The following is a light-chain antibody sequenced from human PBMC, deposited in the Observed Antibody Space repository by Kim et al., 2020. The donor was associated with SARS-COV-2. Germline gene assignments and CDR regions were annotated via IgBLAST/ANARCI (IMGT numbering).Light chain of an antibody. CDR3: QQSYAIPWT. CDR2: SAS. Sequence: DIQMTQSPSSLSASVGDTVTITCRASQGISNPLAWYRQKPGTAPRLLLYSASRLETGVPSRFSGRGSGTEYTLTISSLQPEDLGTYFCQQSYAIPWTFGLGTKLEI. CDR1: QGISNP. J-gene: IGKJ1*01. V-gene: IGKV1-NL1*01.